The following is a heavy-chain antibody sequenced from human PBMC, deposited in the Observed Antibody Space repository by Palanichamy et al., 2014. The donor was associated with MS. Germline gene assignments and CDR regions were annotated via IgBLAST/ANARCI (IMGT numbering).Heavy chain of an antibody. CDR3: ARTRHDYEFNS. V-gene: IGHV5-51*01. CDR2: IYPADSDT. Sequence: EVQLVQSGAEVKKPGESLKISCKTSGYSFSSYWIGWVRQTPGKGLEWMGIIYPADSDTRYSPSFQGQVTISADRSTRTAYLQWASLRASDTAIYYCARTRHDYEFNSWGQGTLVTVSS. J-gene: IGHJ4*02. D-gene: IGHD4-17*01. CDR1: GYSFSSYW.